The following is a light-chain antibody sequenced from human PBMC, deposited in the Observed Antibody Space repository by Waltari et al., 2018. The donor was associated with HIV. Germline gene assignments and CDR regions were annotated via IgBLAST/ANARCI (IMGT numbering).Light chain of an antibody. Sequence: QSALTQPASVSGSPGQSITISCTGPSSDVGGYNHLSWYQQHPGKAPKLMIYEVSNRPSGVSNRFSGSKSGNTASLTISGLQAEDEADYYCSSYTSSSTRVFGGGTNLTVL. CDR2: EVS. J-gene: IGLJ3*02. V-gene: IGLV2-14*01. CDR1: SSDVGGYNH. CDR3: SSYTSSSTRV.